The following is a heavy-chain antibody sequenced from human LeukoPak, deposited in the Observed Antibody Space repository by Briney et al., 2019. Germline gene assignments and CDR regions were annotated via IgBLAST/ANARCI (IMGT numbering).Heavy chain of an antibody. J-gene: IGHJ4*02. Sequence: GGSLRLSCVASGFTFSTSAMHWVRQASGKGLEWVGRIRSKPNNCATAYAASVTGRFTISRDDSKNTAYLQMNSLKTEDTAVYYCTGHLSDYWGQGTLVTVSS. CDR3: TGHLSDY. CDR2: IRSKPNNCAT. V-gene: IGHV3-73*01. CDR1: GFTFSTSA.